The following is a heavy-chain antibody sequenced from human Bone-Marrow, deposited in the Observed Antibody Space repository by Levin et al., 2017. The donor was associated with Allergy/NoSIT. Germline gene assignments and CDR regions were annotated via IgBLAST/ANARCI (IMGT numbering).Heavy chain of an antibody. CDR2: ISWNSGSI. V-gene: IGHV3-9*01. J-gene: IGHJ5*02. CDR3: AKDIRRRIPVSSGWHH. D-gene: IGHD6-19*01. Sequence: SLKISCAASGFTFDDYAMHWVRQAPGKGLEWVSGISWNSGSIGYADSVKGRFTISSDNAKNSLYLQMNSLRAEDTALYYCAKDIRRRIPVSSGWHHWGQGTLVTVSS. CDR1: GFTFDDYA.